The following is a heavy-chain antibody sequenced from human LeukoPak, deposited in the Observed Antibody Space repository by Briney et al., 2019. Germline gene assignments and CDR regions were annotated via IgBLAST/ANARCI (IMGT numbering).Heavy chain of an antibody. CDR1: GFTFSDYY. CDR2: ISSSGSTI. J-gene: IGHJ4*02. D-gene: IGHD3-22*01. Sequence: PGGSLRLSCAASGFTFSDYYMSWIRQAPGKGLEWVSYISSSGSTIYYADSVKGRFTISRDNAKNSLYLQMNSLRAEDTAVYYCARXRSTMIVVDLSGDFDYWGQGTLVTVSS. V-gene: IGHV3-11*01. CDR3: ARXRSTMIVVDLSGDFDY.